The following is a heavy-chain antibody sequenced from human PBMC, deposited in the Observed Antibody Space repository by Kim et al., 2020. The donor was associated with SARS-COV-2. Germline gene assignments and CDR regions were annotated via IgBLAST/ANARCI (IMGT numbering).Heavy chain of an antibody. Sequence: GGSLRLSCAASGFTFSNYGMHWVRQAPGKGLEWVAIISFDGSNKYYADSVKGRFTISRDNSKNTLYLQMNSLRAEDTAVYYCANDRGIFGVITFRGMDVWGQGTTVTVSS. CDR2: ISFDGSNK. CDR1: GFTFSNYG. D-gene: IGHD3-3*01. J-gene: IGHJ6*02. CDR3: ANDRGIFGVITFRGMDV. V-gene: IGHV3-30*18.